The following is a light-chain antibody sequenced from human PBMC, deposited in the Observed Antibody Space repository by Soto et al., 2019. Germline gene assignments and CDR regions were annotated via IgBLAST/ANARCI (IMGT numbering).Light chain of an antibody. V-gene: IGLV1-51*01. Sequence: QSVLTQPPSVSAAPGQKVTISCSGSSSNIGNNYVSWYQQLPGTAPKLLIYDNNKRPSGIPYRFSCATSGASATLGITGRQTGDEDDYYCGTWDSSRSRVVFGGGTKLTVL. CDR3: GTWDSSRSRVV. CDR1: SSNIGNNY. J-gene: IGLJ2*01. CDR2: DNN.